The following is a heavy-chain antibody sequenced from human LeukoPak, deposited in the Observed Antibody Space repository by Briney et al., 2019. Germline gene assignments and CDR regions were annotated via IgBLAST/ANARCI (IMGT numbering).Heavy chain of an antibody. V-gene: IGHV4-59*11. CDR2: IYYRGST. D-gene: IGHD5-18*01. CDR1: GGSLSSQY. J-gene: IGHJ5*02. CDR3: ARDIISEYSKSHSHFDP. Sequence: SETLSLTCTVSGGSLSSQYWSWIRQPPGKGLEWIGYIYYRGSTSYNPSLKSRVTISVDTSKNQFSLRLNSGTAADTAAYYCARDIISEYSKSHSHFDPWGQGTLVTVSS.